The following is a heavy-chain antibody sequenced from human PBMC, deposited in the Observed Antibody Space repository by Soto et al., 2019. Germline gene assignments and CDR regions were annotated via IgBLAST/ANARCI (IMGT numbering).Heavy chain of an antibody. V-gene: IGHV4-59*01. D-gene: IGHD6-6*01. Sequence: LSLTCTVSGGSLSDYYWTWIRQPPGKGLEWIGYIHYSGSTNYNPSLKGRVTISVDTSKNQFSLKLRSVTAADTAMYHCARGGIAARKGRWFDPWGQGAPVTVSS. CDR2: IHYSGST. J-gene: IGHJ5*02. CDR1: GGSLSDYY. CDR3: ARGGIAARKGRWFDP.